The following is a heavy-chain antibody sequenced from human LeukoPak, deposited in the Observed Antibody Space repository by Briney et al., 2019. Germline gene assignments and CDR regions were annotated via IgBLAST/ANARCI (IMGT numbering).Heavy chain of an antibody. CDR1: GFTFTDYW. V-gene: IGHV3-7*01. J-gene: IGHJ3*02. CDR2: MKGDGTKK. D-gene: IGHD6-13*01. CDR3: ARDTSPYIGTVWSDAFDI. Sequence: PGGSLRLSCAVSGFTFTDYWMTWVRQAPGKGPEWVANMKGDGTKKNYVDSVKGRFAISGDSATNAVYLQLTSLRADDTAVYYCARDTSPYIGTVWSDAFDIWGQGTMVTVSS.